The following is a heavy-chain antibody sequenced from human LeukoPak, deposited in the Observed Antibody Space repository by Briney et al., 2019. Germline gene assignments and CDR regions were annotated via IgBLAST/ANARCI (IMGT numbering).Heavy chain of an antibody. V-gene: IGHV3-48*02. CDR1: GFTFSSYS. J-gene: IGHJ4*02. D-gene: IGHD1-26*01. CDR3: ARDSIVGAPFAY. CDR2: ISSSTSTI. Sequence: PGGSLRLACAASGFTFSSYSMNWVRQAPGKGLEWVSYISSSTSTIYYADSVKGRFTISRDNAKSSLYLQMNSLRDEDTAVYYCARDSIVGAPFAYWGQGTPVTVSS.